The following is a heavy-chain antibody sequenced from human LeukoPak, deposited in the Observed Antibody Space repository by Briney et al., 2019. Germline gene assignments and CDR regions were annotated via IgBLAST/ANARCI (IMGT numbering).Heavy chain of an antibody. D-gene: IGHD4-11*01. J-gene: IGHJ5*02. V-gene: IGHV4-31*03. CDR3: ARGTVIPTGRFDP. Sequence: SETLSLTCTVSGGSISSGGYYWSWIRQHPGKGLEWIGYIYYSGSTYYNPSLKSRVTISVDTSKNQFSLKLSSVTAADTAVYYCARGTVIPTGRFDPWGQGTLVTVPS. CDR1: GGSISSGGYY. CDR2: IYYSGST.